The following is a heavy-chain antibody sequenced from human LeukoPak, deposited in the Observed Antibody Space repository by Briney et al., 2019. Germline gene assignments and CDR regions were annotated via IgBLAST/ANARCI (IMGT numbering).Heavy chain of an antibody. CDR1: GFTFSSYA. D-gene: IGHD6-13*01. V-gene: IGHV3-23*01. CDR3: AKDSPNHIPGYSSSWTFDY. CDR2: ISGSGGST. J-gene: IGHJ4*02. Sequence: PPGGSLRLSCAASGFTFSSYAMSWVRQAPGKGLEWVSAISGSGGSTYYADSVKGRFTISRDNSKNTLYLQMNSLRAEDTAVYYCAKDSPNHIPGYSSSWTFDYWGQGTLVTVSS.